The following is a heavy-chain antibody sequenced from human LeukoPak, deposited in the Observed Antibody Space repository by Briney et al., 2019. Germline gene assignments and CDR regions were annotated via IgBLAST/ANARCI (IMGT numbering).Heavy chain of an antibody. J-gene: IGHJ6*03. D-gene: IGHD6-19*01. CDR1: GFTFSSYS. Sequence: GGSLRLSCAASGFTFSSYSMNWVRQAPGKGLEWVSSISSSSRYIYYADSVKGRFTISRDNAKNSLYLQMNSLRADDTAVYYCARGETVAGTLDYYYYMDVWGKGTTVTVSS. CDR3: ARGETVAGTLDYYYYMDV. V-gene: IGHV3-21*01. CDR2: ISSSSRYI.